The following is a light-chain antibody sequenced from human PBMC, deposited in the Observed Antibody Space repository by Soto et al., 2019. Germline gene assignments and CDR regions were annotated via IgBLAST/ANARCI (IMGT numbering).Light chain of an antibody. CDR3: AAWDDSLKGVV. CDR1: SSNIGSNT. CDR2: SNH. V-gene: IGLV1-44*01. J-gene: IGLJ2*01. Sequence: QSVLTQPTSASGTTGQRVTISCSGSSSNIGSNTVNWYQQLPGTAPKLLIYSNHQRPSGVPDRFSGSKSGTSASLAISGLQSEDEADYYCAAWDDSLKGVVFGGGTKLTVL.